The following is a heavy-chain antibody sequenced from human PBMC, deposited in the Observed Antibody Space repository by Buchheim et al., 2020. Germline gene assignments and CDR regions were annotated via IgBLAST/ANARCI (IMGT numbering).Heavy chain of an antibody. J-gene: IGHJ4*02. CDR2: ISTSGYT. CDR3: AGDMGSEGDC. D-gene: IGHD1-14*01. V-gene: IGHV3-11*06. Sequence: QVQLVESGGGLVKPGGSLRLSCAASGFTFSDFYMYWIRQAPGKGLEWISYISTSGYTNHADSVKGRFTISRDNAKNSLYLQMSSLRVEDTAVYYCAGDMGSEGDCWGQGTL. CDR1: GFTFSDFY.